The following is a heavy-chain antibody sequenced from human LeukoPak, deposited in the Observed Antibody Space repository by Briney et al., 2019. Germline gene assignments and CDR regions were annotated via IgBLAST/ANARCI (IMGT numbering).Heavy chain of an antibody. CDR2: ISSGSVVI. J-gene: IGHJ4*02. CDR3: VRGAYYATSGIYYNPDY. D-gene: IGHD3-10*01. CDR1: GFTFSTYS. Sequence: PGGSLRLSCAASGFTFSTYSMNWVRQAPGKGLEWVSYISSGSVVIHYAESLKGRLTMSRDDAKNSLYLQMNTLRAEDTAVYYCVRGAYYATSGIYYNPDYWGPGTLVTVSS. V-gene: IGHV3-48*04.